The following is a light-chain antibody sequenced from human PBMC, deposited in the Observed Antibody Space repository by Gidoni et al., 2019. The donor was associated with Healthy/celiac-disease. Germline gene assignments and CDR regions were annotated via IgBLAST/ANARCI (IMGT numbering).Light chain of an antibody. Sequence: DIQMTQSPSSLSASVGDRVTFICRASQGIRNYVAWYQQKPGKVPKLLIYAASTLQSGVPSRFSGSGSGTDFTLTISSLQPEDVATYYCQNDNSAPTTFGPGTKVDIK. V-gene: IGKV1-27*01. CDR1: QGIRNY. CDR2: AAS. CDR3: QNDNSAPTT. J-gene: IGKJ3*01.